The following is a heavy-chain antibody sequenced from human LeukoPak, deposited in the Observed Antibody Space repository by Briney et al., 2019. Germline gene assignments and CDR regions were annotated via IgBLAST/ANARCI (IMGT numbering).Heavy chain of an antibody. D-gene: IGHD5-12*01. CDR1: GFTFSTYT. Sequence: GGSLRLSCAASGFTFSTYTMNWVRQAPGKGLEWVSYILSSGSYTYYAESVKGRFSISRDNTKNSLYLQMNSLRAGDTAVYYCARVRKYSGYYSWYFDLWGRGTLVTVSS. CDR3: ARVRKYSGYYSWYFDL. J-gene: IGHJ2*01. CDR2: ILSSGSYT. V-gene: IGHV3-21*01.